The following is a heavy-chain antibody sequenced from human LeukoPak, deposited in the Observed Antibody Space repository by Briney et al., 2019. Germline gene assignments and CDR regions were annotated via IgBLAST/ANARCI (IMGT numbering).Heavy chain of an antibody. V-gene: IGHV4-39*07. Sequence: SETLSLTCTVSGGSISSSSYYWGWIRQPPGKGLEWIGSIYYSGSTYYNPSLKSRVTISVDTSKNQFSLKLSSVTAADTAVYYCARGQGYYYYYYYMDVWGKGTTVTVSS. CDR2: IYYSGST. CDR1: GGSISSSSYY. CDR3: ARGQGYYYYYYYMDV. J-gene: IGHJ6*03.